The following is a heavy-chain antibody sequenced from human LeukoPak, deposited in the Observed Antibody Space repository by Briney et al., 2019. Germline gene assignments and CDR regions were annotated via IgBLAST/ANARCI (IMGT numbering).Heavy chain of an antibody. CDR2: ISSSSTNI. CDR3: GRQAAPDY. J-gene: IGHJ4*02. CDR1: GFTSRTYH. Sequence: GGSLRLSCAASGFTSRTYHMNWVRQAPGKGLEWLSSISSSSTNIYYADSVKGRFTIPRDNAKNSLYLQTNSVMADDAGVDYCGRQAAPDYWGQGTLVTVSS. D-gene: IGHD2-15*01. V-gene: IGHV3-21*01.